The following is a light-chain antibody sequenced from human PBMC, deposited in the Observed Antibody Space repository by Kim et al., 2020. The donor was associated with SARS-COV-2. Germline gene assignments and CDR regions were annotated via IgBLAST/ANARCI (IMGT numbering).Light chain of an antibody. CDR2: EGS. J-gene: IGLJ3*02. V-gene: IGLV2-23*01. CDR3: CSYAGSSTWV. Sequence: GQSITISCTGTSSDVGSYNLVSWYQQHPGKAPKRMIYEGSKRPSGVSNRFSGSKSGNTASLTISGLQAEDEADYYCCSYAGSSTWVFGGGTKLTVL. CDR1: SSDVGSYNL.